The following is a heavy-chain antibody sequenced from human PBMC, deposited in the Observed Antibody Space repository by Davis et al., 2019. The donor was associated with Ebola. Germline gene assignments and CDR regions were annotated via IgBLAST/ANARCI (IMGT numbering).Heavy chain of an antibody. CDR3: ARNKPVFGFWFDP. V-gene: IGHV4-30-4*01. D-gene: IGHD3-16*01. J-gene: IGHJ5*02. CDR1: GGSISSSSYY. Sequence: SETLSLTCTVSGGSISSSSYYWGWIRQPPGKGLEWIGYIFYNGITYYNPSLKSRVTMSVDTSKHQFSLKLTSVTAADTAVYYCARNKPVFGFWFDPWGQGTLVTVS. CDR2: IFYNGIT.